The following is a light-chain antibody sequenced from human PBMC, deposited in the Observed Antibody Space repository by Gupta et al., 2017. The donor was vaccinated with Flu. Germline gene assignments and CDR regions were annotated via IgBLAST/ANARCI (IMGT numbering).Light chain of an antibody. CDR3: SSYTSNTTLYA. Sequence: QSALTQPASVSGSPGQSITISCTGTSSDIGGYNYVSWYQLHPGKAPKLMIYEVTYRPSGISNRFSGSKSGNTASLTISGLQAEDEADYYCSSYTSNTTLYAFGTGTEVTVL. CDR1: SSDIGGYNY. CDR2: EVT. J-gene: IGLJ1*01. V-gene: IGLV2-14*01.